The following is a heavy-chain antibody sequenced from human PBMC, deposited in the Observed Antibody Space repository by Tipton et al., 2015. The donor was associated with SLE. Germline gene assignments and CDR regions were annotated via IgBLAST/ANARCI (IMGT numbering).Heavy chain of an antibody. CDR1: GGSFSGYS. CDR2: INHSGST. V-gene: IGHV4-34*01. D-gene: IGHD3-22*01. CDR3: ARGRVVVNAYYFDY. Sequence: TLSLTCAVYGGSFSGYSWSWIRQPPGKGLEWIGEINHSGSTNYNPSLKSRVTISVDTSKNQFSRKLSSVTAADTAVYYCARGRVVVNAYYFDYWGQGTLVTVSS. J-gene: IGHJ4*02.